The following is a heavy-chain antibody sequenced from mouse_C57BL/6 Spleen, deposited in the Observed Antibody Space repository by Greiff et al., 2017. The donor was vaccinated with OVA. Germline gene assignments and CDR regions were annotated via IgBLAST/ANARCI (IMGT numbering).Heavy chain of an antibody. V-gene: IGHV1-64*01. D-gene: IGHD1-1*01. CDR2: IHPNSGST. CDR1: GYTFTSYW. Sequence: QVQLQQSGAELVKPGASVKLSCKASGYTFTSYWMHWVKQRPGQGLEWIGMIHPNSGSTNYNEKFKSKATLTVDKSSSTAYMQLSSLTSEDSAVYYCALGPYYYGSSYWYFDVWGTGTTVTVSS. CDR3: ALGPYYYGSSYWYFDV. J-gene: IGHJ1*03.